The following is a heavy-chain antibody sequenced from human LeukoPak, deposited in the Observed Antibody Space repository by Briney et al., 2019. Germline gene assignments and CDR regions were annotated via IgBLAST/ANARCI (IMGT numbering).Heavy chain of an antibody. V-gene: IGHV4-39*07. CDR2: IYYSGST. D-gene: IGHD3-9*01. CDR1: GGSISSSRYY. J-gene: IGHJ4*02. CDR3: AREGTYYDILTGYSRSGYFDY. Sequence: SETLSLTCTVSGGSISSSRYYWGWIRQPPGKGLEWIGSIYYSGSTYYNPSLKSRVTISVDTSKNQFSLKLSSVTAADTAVYYCAREGTYYDILTGYSRSGYFDYWGQGTLVTVSS.